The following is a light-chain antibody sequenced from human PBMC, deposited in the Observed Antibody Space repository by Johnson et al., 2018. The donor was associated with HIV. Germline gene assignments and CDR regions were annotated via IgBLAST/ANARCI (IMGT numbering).Light chain of an antibody. CDR1: SSNIGNNY. V-gene: IGLV1-51*01. J-gene: IGLJ1*01. CDR2: DNN. CDR3: GTWDSSRNAGV. Sequence: QSVLTQPPSVSAAPGQKVTISCSGSSSNIGNNYVSWYQQLPGTAPKLLIYDNNNRPSGIPDRFSGSKSGTSATLGITGLQTGDEADYYCGTWDSSRNAGVFGTGTTVTVL.